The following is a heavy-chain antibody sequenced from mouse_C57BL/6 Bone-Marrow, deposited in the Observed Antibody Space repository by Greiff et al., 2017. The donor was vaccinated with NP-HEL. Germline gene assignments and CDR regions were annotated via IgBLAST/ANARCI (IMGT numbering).Heavy chain of an antibody. Sequence: EVKLQESGPGLVKPSQSLSLTCSVTGYSITSGYYWNWIRQFPGNKLEWMGYISYDGSNNYNPSLKNRISITRDTSKNQFFLKLNSVTTEDTATYYCARWRFAMDYWGQGTSGTVSS. CDR2: ISYDGSN. V-gene: IGHV3-6*01. CDR3: ARWRFAMDY. CDR1: GYSITSGYY. J-gene: IGHJ4*01.